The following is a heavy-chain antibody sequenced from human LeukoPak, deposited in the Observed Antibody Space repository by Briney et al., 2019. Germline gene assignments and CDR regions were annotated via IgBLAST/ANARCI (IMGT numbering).Heavy chain of an antibody. CDR2: ISGSGGST. Sequence: GGSLRLSCAASGFTFSSYAMSWVRQAPVKGLEWVSAISGSGGSTYYADSVKGRFTISRDNSKNTLYLQMNSLRAEDTAVYYCAKRIRDSSGYYAISLDYWGQGTLVTVSS. V-gene: IGHV3-23*01. CDR3: AKRIRDSSGYYAISLDY. CDR1: GFTFSSYA. D-gene: IGHD3-22*01. J-gene: IGHJ4*02.